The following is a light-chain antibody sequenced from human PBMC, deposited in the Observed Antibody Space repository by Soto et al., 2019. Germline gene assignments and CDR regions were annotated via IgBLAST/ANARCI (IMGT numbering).Light chain of an antibody. CDR3: QQSHSTPLT. J-gene: IGKJ4*01. Sequence: QMTLSPSSLSASVGDRVTITCRASQSITYYLNWYQQKPGKAPKLLIYGASYLQSGVPSRFSDSLSGTDFTLTIDSLQPEDFATYYCQQSHSTPLTFGGGTKVDI. CDR1: QSITYY. CDR2: GAS. V-gene: IGKV1-39*01.